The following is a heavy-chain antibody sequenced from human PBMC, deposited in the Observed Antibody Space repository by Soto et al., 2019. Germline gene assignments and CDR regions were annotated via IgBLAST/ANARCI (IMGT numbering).Heavy chain of an antibody. CDR1: GYTFTGYY. Sequence: GASVKVSCKASGYTFTGYYMHWVRQAPGQGLEWMGWINPNSGGTNYAQKFQGWVTMTRDTSISTAYMELSRLRSDDTAVYYCARDYSGYVLGNWFDPWGQGTLVTVSS. J-gene: IGHJ5*02. CDR2: INPNSGGT. V-gene: IGHV1-2*04. D-gene: IGHD5-12*01. CDR3: ARDYSGYVLGNWFDP.